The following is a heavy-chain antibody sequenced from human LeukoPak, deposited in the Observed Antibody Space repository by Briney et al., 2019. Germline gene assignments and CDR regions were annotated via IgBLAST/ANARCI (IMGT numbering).Heavy chain of an antibody. D-gene: IGHD6-13*01. CDR2: ISSNGGST. CDR1: GFTFSSYA. Sequence: PGGSLRVSCSASGFTFSSYAMHWVRQAPGKGLEYVSAISSNGGSTYYADSVKGRFTISRDNSKNTLYLQMSSLRAEDTAVYYCVKEDSSSWYGNWFDPWGQGTLVTVSS. CDR3: VKEDSSSWYGNWFDP. V-gene: IGHV3-64D*06. J-gene: IGHJ5*02.